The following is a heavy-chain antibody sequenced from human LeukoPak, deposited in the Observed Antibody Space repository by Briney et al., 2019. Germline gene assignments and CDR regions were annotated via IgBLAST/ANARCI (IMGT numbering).Heavy chain of an antibody. CDR1: GGSISSGEYY. Sequence: PSETLSLTCTVSGGSISSGEYYWRWIRQPPGKGLEWIGYIYYSGSTYYNPSLKSRVTISVDTSKNQFSLKLSSVTAADTAVYYCASAYDRSGYLTGFDPWGQGTLVTVSS. J-gene: IGHJ5*02. V-gene: IGHV4-30-4*01. CDR3: ASAYDRSGYLTGFDP. CDR2: IYYSGST. D-gene: IGHD3-22*01.